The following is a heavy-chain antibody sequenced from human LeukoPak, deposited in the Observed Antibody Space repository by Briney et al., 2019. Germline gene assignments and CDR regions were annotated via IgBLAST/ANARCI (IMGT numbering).Heavy chain of an antibody. Sequence: SETLSLTCTVSGGSISSGGYSWSWIRQPPGKGLEWIGYIYHSGSTYYNPSLKSRVTISVDRSKNQFSLKLSSVTAADAAVFYCARVWGGSYFDYWGQGTLVTVSS. CDR2: IYHSGST. D-gene: IGHD1-26*01. CDR1: GGSISSGGYS. J-gene: IGHJ4*02. CDR3: ARVWGGSYFDY. V-gene: IGHV4-30-2*01.